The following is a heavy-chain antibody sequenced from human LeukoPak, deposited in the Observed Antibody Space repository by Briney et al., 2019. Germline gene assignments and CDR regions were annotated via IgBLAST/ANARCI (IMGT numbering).Heavy chain of an antibody. CDR1: GYTFTSYY. J-gene: IGHJ3*02. CDR3: ARAEWSLGGHDAFDI. D-gene: IGHD3-3*01. Sequence: ASVRVSCAASGYTFTSYYIHWVRHAPGQGLEWMGIINPSGGSTIYAQRFQGRVTMTRENSTSSVYMDLSTLTSEDTAEYYGARAEWSLGGHDAFDIWGQGTMVTVSS. V-gene: IGHV1-46*01. CDR2: INPSGGST.